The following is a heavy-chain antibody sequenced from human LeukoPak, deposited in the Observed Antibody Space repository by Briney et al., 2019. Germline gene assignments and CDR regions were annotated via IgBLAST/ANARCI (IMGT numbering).Heavy chain of an antibody. V-gene: IGHV4-4*07. CDR2: IYTSGST. CDR1: GGSISSYY. J-gene: IGHJ5*02. CDR3: ARGDYNDFPYWFDP. Sequence: ASETLSLTCTVSGGSISSYYWSWIRQPAGKGLEWIGRIYTSGSTNYNPSLKSRVTMSVDTSKNQFSLKLSSVTAADTAVYYCARGDYNDFPYWFDPWGQGTLVTVSS. D-gene: IGHD3-3*01.